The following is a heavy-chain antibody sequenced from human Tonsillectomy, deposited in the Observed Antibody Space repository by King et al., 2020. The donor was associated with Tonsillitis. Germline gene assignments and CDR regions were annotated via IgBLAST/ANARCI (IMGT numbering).Heavy chain of an antibody. D-gene: IGHD3-22*01. CDR3: TSRTADYYDSSGYLIYYYYGMDV. V-gene: IGHV3-15*01. CDR1: GFTFSNAW. Sequence: VQLVESGGGLVKPGGSLRLSCAASGFTFSNAWMSWVRQAPGKGLEWVGRIKIKTDGGTTDYAAPVKGRFTISRDDSKNTLYLQMSSLKTEDTAVYYCTSRTADYYDSSGYLIYYYYGMDVWGQGTTVTVSS. J-gene: IGHJ6*02. CDR2: IKIKTDGGTT.